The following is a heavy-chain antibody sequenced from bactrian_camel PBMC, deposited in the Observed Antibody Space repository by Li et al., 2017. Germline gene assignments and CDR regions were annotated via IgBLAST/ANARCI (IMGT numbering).Heavy chain of an antibody. J-gene: IGHJ4*01. CDR2: GYTADGST. CDR1: GYLYNSYY. D-gene: IGHD6*01. V-gene: IGHV3S54*01. CDR3: AEGRGSRGEHCYSLNY. Sequence: VQLVESGGGSVQAGGSLTLSCAASGYLYNSYYMGWFRQTPGKEREEVARGYTADGSTTYRDSVKGRFTISLDIARNTVYLQMNNLQPEDTATYYCAEGRGSRGEHCYSLNYWGQGTQVTVS.